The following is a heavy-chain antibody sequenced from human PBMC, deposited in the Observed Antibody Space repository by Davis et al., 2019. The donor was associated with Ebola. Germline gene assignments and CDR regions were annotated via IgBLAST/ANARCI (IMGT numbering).Heavy chain of an antibody. CDR3: ARVEGRYYDSSTHY. V-gene: IGHV3-30*19. CDR2: ISYDGSNK. J-gene: IGHJ4*02. D-gene: IGHD3-22*01. Sequence: GESLKISCAASGFTFSSYGMHWVRQAPGKGLEWVAVISYDGSNKYYADSVKGRFTISRDNSKNTLYLQMNSLRAEDTAVYYCARVEGRYYDSSTHYWGQGTLVTVSS. CDR1: GFTFSSYG.